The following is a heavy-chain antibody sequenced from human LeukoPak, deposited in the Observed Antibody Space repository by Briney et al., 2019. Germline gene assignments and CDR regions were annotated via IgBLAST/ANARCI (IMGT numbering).Heavy chain of an antibody. V-gene: IGHV3-7*01. J-gene: IGHJ4*02. Sequence: GGSLRLSCAASGFAFSTYWMTWVRQAPGKGLEWVANIKQDGSEKYYVDSVKGRFTISRDNAKNSLYLQMNSLRAEDTAVYYCARAIAVAGCFDYWGQGTLVTVSS. CDR2: IKQDGSEK. D-gene: IGHD6-19*01. CDR3: ARAIAVAGCFDY. CDR1: GFAFSTYW.